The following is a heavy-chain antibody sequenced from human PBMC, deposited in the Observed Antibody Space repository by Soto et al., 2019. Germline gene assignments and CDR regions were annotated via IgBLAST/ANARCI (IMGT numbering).Heavy chain of an antibody. V-gene: IGHV4-4*02. J-gene: IGHJ3*02. CDR1: GGSISSSNW. CDR2: IYHSGST. Sequence: QVQLQESGPGLVKPSGTLSLTCAVSGGSISSSNWWSWVRQPPGKGLEWIGEIYHSGSTNYNPSLKTPVTISLYKSKNPFSRKLSSVTAADSDVYSCASEVGSYGPPRLDALHIWGQGTMVTVSS. D-gene: IGHD5-18*01. CDR3: ASEVGSYGPPRLDALHI.